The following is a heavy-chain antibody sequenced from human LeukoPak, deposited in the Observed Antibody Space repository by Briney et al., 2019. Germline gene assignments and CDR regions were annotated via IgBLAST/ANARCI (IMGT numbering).Heavy chain of an antibody. J-gene: IGHJ6*03. CDR2: IYYSGST. Sequence: SETLSLTCTVSGGSISSSSYYWGWIRQPQGKGLEWIGSIYYSGSTYYNPSLKSRVTISVDTSKNQFSLKLSSVTAADTAVYYCARQTSGDYFYYYYMDVWGKGTTVTISS. CDR3: ARQTSGDYFYYYYMDV. V-gene: IGHV4-39*01. CDR1: GGSISSSSYY. D-gene: IGHD4-17*01.